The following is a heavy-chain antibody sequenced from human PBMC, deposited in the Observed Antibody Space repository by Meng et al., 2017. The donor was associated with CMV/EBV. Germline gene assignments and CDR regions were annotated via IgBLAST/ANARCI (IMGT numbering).Heavy chain of an antibody. CDR2: IYYSGST. CDR1: DY. CDR3: ARDKGRVVVVPAARTKYNWFDP. V-gene: IGHV4-39*07. Sequence: DYWGWIRQPPGKGLEWIGSIYYSGSTYYNPSLKSRVTISVDTSKNQFSLKLSSVTAADTAVYYCARDKGRVVVVPAARTKYNWFDPWGQGILVTVSS. D-gene: IGHD2-2*01. J-gene: IGHJ5*02.